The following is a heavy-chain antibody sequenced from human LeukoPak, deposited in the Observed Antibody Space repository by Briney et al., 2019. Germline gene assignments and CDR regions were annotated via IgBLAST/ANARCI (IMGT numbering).Heavy chain of an antibody. CDR3: ARRGIAARTGYYYYYMDV. Sequence: SETLSLTCTVSGGSISSYYWSWIRQPPGKGLEWIGYIYYSGSTNYNPSLRSRVTISVDTSKNQFSLKLSSVTAADTAVYYCARRGIAARTGYYYYYMDVWGKGTTVTVSS. CDR1: GGSISSYY. V-gene: IGHV4-59*12. D-gene: IGHD6-6*01. CDR2: IYYSGST. J-gene: IGHJ6*03.